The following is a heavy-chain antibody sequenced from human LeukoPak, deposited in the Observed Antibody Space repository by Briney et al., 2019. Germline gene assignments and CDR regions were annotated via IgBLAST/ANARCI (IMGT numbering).Heavy chain of an antibody. V-gene: IGHV3-11*01. CDR3: ARSITIFGVVRRGNWFDP. Sequence: GGSLRLSCAASGFTFSSYAMSWIRQAPGKGLEWVSYISSSGSTIYYADSVKGRFTISRDSAKNSLYLQMNSLRAEDTAVYYCARSITIFGVVRRGNWFDPWGQGTLVTVSS. CDR1: GFTFSSYA. J-gene: IGHJ5*02. CDR2: ISSSGSTI. D-gene: IGHD3-3*01.